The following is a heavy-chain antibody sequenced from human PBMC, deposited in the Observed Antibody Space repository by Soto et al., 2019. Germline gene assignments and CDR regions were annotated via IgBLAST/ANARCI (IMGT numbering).Heavy chain of an antibody. Sequence: QLQLQESGPGLVKPSETLSLTCTVSGGSISSSSYYWGWIRQPPGKGLEWIGSIYYSGSTYYNPSLKSRVTISVDTSKNQFSLKLSSVTAADTAVYYCARHVNGVPHFDYWGQGTLVTVSS. CDR3: ARHVNGVPHFDY. J-gene: IGHJ4*02. CDR1: GGSISSSSYY. D-gene: IGHD2-8*01. CDR2: IYYSGST. V-gene: IGHV4-39*01.